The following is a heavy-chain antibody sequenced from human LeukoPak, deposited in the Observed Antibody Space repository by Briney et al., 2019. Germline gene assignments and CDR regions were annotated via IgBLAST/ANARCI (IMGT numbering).Heavy chain of an antibody. CDR1: GFTFSNAW. CDR2: IKSKTDGGTT. Sequence: GGSLRLSCAASGFTFSNAWMSWVRQAPGKGLEWVGRIKSKTDGGTTDYAAPVIGRSTISRDDSKNTLYLQMNSLKTEDTAVYYCTTVLTYYYGSGSYYKIPFDYWGQGTLVTVSS. J-gene: IGHJ4*02. V-gene: IGHV3-15*01. CDR3: TTVLTYYYGSGSYYKIPFDY. D-gene: IGHD3-10*01.